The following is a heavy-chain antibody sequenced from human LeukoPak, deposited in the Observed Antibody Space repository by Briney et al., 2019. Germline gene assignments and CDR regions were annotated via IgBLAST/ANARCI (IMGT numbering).Heavy chain of an antibody. J-gene: IGHJ6*03. D-gene: IGHD2-15*01. Sequence: GGSLRLSCAASGFTFSSYEMSWVRQAPGKGLEWVSGINWNGGSTGYADSVKGRFTISRDNAKNSLYLQMNSLRAEDTAVYYCARVLRYCSGGNCYSGGLGYMDVWGKGTTVTISS. V-gene: IGHV3-20*04. CDR1: GFTFSSYE. CDR3: ARVLRYCSGGNCYSGGLGYMDV. CDR2: INWNGGST.